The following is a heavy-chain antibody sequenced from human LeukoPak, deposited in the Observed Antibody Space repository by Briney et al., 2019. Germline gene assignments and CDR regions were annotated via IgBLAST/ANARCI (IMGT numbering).Heavy chain of an antibody. Sequence: GGSLRLSCAASGFTFSSYNMNWVRQAPGKGLEWVSYISSSSSTIYYADSVKGRFTISRDNSKNSLYLQMNSLRAEDTAVYYCARDADAEDDDGDSDALHYYGMDVWGQETTVTVSS. CDR2: ISSSSSTI. CDR3: ARDADAEDDDGDSDALHYYGMDV. V-gene: IGHV3-48*01. J-gene: IGHJ6*01. CDR1: GFTFSSYN. D-gene: IGHD4-17*01.